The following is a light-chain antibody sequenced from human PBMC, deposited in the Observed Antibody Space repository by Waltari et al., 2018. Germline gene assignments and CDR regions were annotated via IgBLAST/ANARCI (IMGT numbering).Light chain of an antibody. J-gene: IGLJ3*02. CDR3: XSADSSGXWV. CDR1: ALPKQY. Sequence: SYELTQPPSVSVSPGQTARITCSGDALPKQYXYWYQQKPGQAPVLVIYKDXERPSGIPERFSGSSSGTTVTLTXSGVQXEDEADYYCXSADSSGXWVFXGGTKLTVL. V-gene: IGLV3-25*03. CDR2: KDX.